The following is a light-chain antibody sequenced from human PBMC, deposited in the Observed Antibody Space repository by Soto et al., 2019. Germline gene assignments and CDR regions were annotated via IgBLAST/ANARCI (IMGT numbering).Light chain of an antibody. CDR3: QQYGSAPWT. J-gene: IGKJ1*01. Sequence: ESVLTQSPGTLSLSPGERATLSCRASQTISSTSVAWYQQKPGQAPSLLIYGVSHRATGIPDRFSGSGSGTDFTLSINKLEPEDCAVYYCQQYGSAPWTFGQGTKVEIK. CDR1: QTISSTS. V-gene: IGKV3-20*01. CDR2: GVS.